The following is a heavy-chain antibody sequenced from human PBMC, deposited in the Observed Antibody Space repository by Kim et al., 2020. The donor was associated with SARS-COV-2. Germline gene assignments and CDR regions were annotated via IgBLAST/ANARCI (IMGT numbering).Heavy chain of an antibody. J-gene: IGHJ4*02. CDR2: INPSGSRM. D-gene: IGHD3-10*01. Sequence: GGSLRLSCAASGFIFDNYAMNWVRQAPGKGLEWVSAINPSGSRMYYADSVTGRFTISRDNSKNTLYLQMDSLRADDAATYFCAKERLEYGSGSYSDSWGQGTLVTVSS. V-gene: IGHV3-23*01. CDR3: AKERLEYGSGSYSDS. CDR1: GFIFDNYA.